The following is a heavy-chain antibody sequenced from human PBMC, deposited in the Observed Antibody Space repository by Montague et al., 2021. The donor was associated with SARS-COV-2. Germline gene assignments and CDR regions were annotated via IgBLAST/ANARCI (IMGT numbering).Heavy chain of an antibody. J-gene: IGHJ4*02. CDR3: ARSYGDYRDSYFDY. V-gene: IGHV2-70*01. CDR1: GFSLNTSGMC. Sequence: PALAKPTQTLTLTCTFSGFSLNTSGMCVSWIRQPPGEALEWLALIDWDEDQYYSTSLKTRLIISKDTSKNQVVLTMTNMDPIDTATYYCARSYGDYRDSYFDYWGQGTLVTVSS. CDR2: IDWDEDQ. D-gene: IGHD4-17*01.